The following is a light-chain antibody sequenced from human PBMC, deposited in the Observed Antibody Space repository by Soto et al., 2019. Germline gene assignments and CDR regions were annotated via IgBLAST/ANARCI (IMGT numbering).Light chain of an antibody. CDR3: SSYAGSSALEV. V-gene: IGLV2-14*01. J-gene: IGLJ1*01. Sequence: QSALTQPASVSGSPGQSITISCTGTSSDVGAYNFVSWYQQHSGKAPRLLIYDVTNRPSGVSNRFSGSKSGNTASLTISGLQAEDEADYYCSSYAGSSALEVFGTGTKVTV. CDR1: SSDVGAYNF. CDR2: DVT.